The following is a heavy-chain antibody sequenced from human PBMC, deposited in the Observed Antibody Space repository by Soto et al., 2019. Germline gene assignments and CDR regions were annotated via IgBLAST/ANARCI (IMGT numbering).Heavy chain of an antibody. Sequence: ASVKVSCKASGYTFTSYGISWVQQAPGQGLEWMGWISAYNGNTNYAQKLQGRVTMTTDTSTSTVYMELRSLRSDDTAVYYCARRPIFGVVIGENDAFDIWGQGTMVTVSS. V-gene: IGHV1-18*01. CDR2: ISAYNGNT. D-gene: IGHD3-3*01. CDR3: ARRPIFGVVIGENDAFDI. CDR1: GYTFTSYG. J-gene: IGHJ3*02.